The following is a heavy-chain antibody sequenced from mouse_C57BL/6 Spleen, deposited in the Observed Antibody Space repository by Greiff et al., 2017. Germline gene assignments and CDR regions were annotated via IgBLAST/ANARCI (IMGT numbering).Heavy chain of an antibody. J-gene: IGHJ1*03. D-gene: IGHD1-1*01. CDR1: GIAFSRYW. CDR2: INPDSSTI. Sequence: EVKVIESGGGLVQPGGSLKLSCAASGIAFSRYWMSWVRRAPGKGLEWIGEINPDSSTINYAPTLKDKFIISRDNATNTLYLQMSKVRSEDTALYYCARDYGDWYFDVWGTGTTVTVSS. CDR3: ARDYGDWYFDV. V-gene: IGHV4-1*01.